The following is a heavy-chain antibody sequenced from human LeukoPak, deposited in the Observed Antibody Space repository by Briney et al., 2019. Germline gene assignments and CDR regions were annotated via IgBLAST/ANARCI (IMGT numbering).Heavy chain of an antibody. CDR2: IKQDGSQK. CDR3: ARDVTATGALDI. CDR1: GFTFSSYE. V-gene: IGHV3-7*01. J-gene: IGHJ3*02. Sequence: GGSLRLSCAASGFTFSSYEMNWVRQAPGKGLEWVANIKQDGSQKYYVDSVKGRFTISRDNAKNSLYLQMNSLRVEDTALYYCARDVTATGALDIWGPGTMVTVSS. D-gene: IGHD2-21*02.